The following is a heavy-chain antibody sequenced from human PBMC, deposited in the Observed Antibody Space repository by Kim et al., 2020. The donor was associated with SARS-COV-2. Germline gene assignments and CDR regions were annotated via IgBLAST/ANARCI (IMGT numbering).Heavy chain of an antibody. J-gene: IGHJ5*02. CDR3: ARDSERDSSGWYGNWFDP. V-gene: IGHV1-2*02. CDR1: GYTFTGYY. D-gene: IGHD6-19*01. Sequence: ASVKVSCKASGYTFTGYYMHWVRQAPGRGLEWMGWINPNSGGTNYAQKFQGRVTMTRDTSISTAYMELSRLRSDDTAVYYCARDSERDSSGWYGNWFDPWGQGTLVTVSS. CDR2: INPNSGGT.